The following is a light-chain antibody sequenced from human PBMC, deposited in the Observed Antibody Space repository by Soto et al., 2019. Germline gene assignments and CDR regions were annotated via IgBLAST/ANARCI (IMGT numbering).Light chain of an antibody. CDR2: GAS. Sequence: EMVMTQSPATLSVSPGERATLSCRASQSVSSSLAWYQQEPGQAPRLLIYGASTRATGIPARFSGEGSGTEFTLTISSLQSEDFAVYYCQQYNNWWTFGQGTKVEIK. CDR3: QQYNNWWT. CDR1: QSVSSS. J-gene: IGKJ1*01. V-gene: IGKV3-15*01.